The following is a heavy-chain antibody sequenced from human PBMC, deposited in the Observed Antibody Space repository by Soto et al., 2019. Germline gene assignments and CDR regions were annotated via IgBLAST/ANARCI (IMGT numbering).Heavy chain of an antibody. CDR3: ARHTPAISISDH. CDR1: GGSISSSNL. D-gene: IGHD2-15*01. J-gene: IGHJ4*02. V-gene: IGHV4-4*02. Sequence: SETLSLTCAVSGGSISSSNLWSWVRQPPGKGLEWIGEINHSGSTNYNPSLKSRVTISVDTSKNQFSLKLSSVTAADTAVYYCARHTPAISISDHWGQGTLVTVSS. CDR2: INHSGST.